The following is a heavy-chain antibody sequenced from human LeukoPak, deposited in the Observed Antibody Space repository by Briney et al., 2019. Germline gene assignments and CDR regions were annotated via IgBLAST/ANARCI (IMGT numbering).Heavy chain of an antibody. CDR1: GYTFTSYG. V-gene: IGHV1-18*01. Sequence: GASVKVSCKASGYTFTSYGISWVRQAPGQGLEWMGWISAYNANTNYAQKFQGRVTMTTDTSTSTVYMELRSLRSDDTAIYYCARTDYDILTGARMDVWGKGTTVTVSS. J-gene: IGHJ6*04. D-gene: IGHD3-9*01. CDR3: ARTDYDILTGARMDV. CDR2: ISAYNANT.